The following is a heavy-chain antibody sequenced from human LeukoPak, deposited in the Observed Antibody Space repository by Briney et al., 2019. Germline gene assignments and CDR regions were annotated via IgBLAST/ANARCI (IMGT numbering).Heavy chain of an antibody. CDR3: AVGMIRVDP. CDR2: IVVGSGNT. J-gene: IGHJ5*02. CDR1: GFTFTSSA. D-gene: IGHD3-10*01. V-gene: IGHV1-58*02. Sequence: SVKVSCKASGFTFTSSAIQWVRQARGQRLEWIGWIVVGSGNTNYAQKFQERVTITRDMSTNIAYMELNSLRSEDTAVYYCAVGMIRVDPWGQGTLVTVSS.